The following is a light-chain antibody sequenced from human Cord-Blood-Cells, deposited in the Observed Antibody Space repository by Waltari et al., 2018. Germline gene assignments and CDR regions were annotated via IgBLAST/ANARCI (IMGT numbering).Light chain of an antibody. J-gene: IGLJ3*02. CDR1: SSDVGGYNY. CDR3: CSYAGSYTFGWV. CDR2: DVS. V-gene: IGLV2-11*01. Sequence: QSALTQPRSVSGSPGQSVTISCTGTSSDVGGYNYVSWYQQHPGKAPKLMIYDVSKRPSGVPDRFPGSKSGNTASLTISGLQAEDEADYFCCSYAGSYTFGWVFGGGTKLTVL.